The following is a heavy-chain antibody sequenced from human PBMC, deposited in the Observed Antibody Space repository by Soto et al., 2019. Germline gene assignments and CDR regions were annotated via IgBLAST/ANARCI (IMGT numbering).Heavy chain of an antibody. CDR2: IGGSGGSA. Sequence: EVQVMESGGDLVQPGGSLRLTCAASGFTFSSYAMTWVRQAPGKGLEWVSGIGGSGGSADYADSVKGRFTISRDNSKNTMYLQMNSLRVEDTGVYYCAKGLPIDFWGQGPLVTVSS. V-gene: IGHV3-23*01. CDR1: GFTFSSYA. J-gene: IGHJ4*02. D-gene: IGHD2-21*02. CDR3: AKGLPIDF.